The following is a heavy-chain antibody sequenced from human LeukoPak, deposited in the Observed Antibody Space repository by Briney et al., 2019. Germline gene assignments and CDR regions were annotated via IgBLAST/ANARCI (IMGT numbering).Heavy chain of an antibody. Sequence: PGRSLRLSCTASGVPLSHYAMHWVRQAPGRGLEWVAVISFDGTNKNYGDSVEGRFSVSRDNSKNTLYLQMNSLRPDDTAMYYCATDYGDYEPIDYWGQGTLVTVSS. CDR3: ATDYGDYEPIDY. J-gene: IGHJ4*02. V-gene: IGHV3-30*04. D-gene: IGHD4-17*01. CDR1: GVPLSHYA. CDR2: ISFDGTNK.